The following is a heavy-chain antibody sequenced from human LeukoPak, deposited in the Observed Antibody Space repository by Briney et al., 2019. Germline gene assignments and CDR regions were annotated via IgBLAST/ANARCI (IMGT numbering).Heavy chain of an antibody. D-gene: IGHD1-26*01. CDR3: ARVIPTYSGSYYGAFDL. CDR1: GFTFSSYA. J-gene: IGHJ3*01. CDR2: ISYDENDK. V-gene: IGHV3-30-3*01. Sequence: GGSLRLSCAASGFTFSSYAMHWVRQAPGKGLEWVSIISYDENDKSYADSVKGRFTISRDNSKNTLYLQMHSLRTDDTAVYYCARVIPTYSGSYYGAFDLWGQGTMVIVSS.